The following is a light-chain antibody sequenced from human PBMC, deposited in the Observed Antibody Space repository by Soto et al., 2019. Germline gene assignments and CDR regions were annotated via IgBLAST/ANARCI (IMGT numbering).Light chain of an antibody. CDR1: QSISSY. V-gene: IGKV1-39*01. J-gene: IGKJ4*01. CDR2: VAS. CDR3: QQSSSTPQT. Sequence: DIQMTQSPSSLSASVGDRVTITCRASQSISSYLSWYQQKPGKAPKLLINVASTLQSGVPSRFIGSGSGTDFNLAISSLQPEDFATYYCQQSSSTPQTFGGGTRVEIK.